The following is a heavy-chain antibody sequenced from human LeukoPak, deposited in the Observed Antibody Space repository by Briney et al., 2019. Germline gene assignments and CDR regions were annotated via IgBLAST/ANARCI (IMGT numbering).Heavy chain of an antibody. CDR1: GFTFSNYW. CDR3: AKSTIPNYYDSSGYYYAFDY. V-gene: IGHV3-7*03. Sequence: GGSLRLSCAASGFTFSNYWMSWVRQAPGKGLEWLANINQDGSEMYYVDSVKGRFTISRDNAKNSLYLQMNSLRAEDTALYYCAKSTIPNYYDSSGYYYAFDYWGQGTLVTVSS. CDR2: INQDGSEM. J-gene: IGHJ4*02. D-gene: IGHD3-22*01.